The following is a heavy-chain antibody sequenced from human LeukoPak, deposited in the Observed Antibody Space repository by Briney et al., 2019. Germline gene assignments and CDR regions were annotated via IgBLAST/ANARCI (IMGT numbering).Heavy chain of an antibody. J-gene: IGHJ4*02. CDR3: ARGASMITFGGELDY. V-gene: IGHV3-66*02. D-gene: IGHD3-16*01. Sequence: GGSLRLSCAASGFTVSSNYMSWVRQAPGKGLEWVSVIYSGGSTYYADSVKGRFTISRDNSKNTLYFQMNSLRAEDTAVYYCARGASMITFGGELDYWGQGTLVTVSS. CDR2: IYSGGST. CDR1: GFTVSSNY.